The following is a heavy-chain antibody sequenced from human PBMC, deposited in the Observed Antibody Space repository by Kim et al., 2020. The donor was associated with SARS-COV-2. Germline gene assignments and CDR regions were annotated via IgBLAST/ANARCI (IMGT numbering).Heavy chain of an antibody. CDR1: GYTFSNYN. CDR2: MNPNSGDT. CDR3: ARYGDPSLYC. Sequence: ASVKVSCKASGYTFSNYNINWVRQASGQGLEWMGWMNPNSGDTGSAQKFQGRVSMTSDTSTGAAYMELNSLRLDDTAVYYCARYGDPSLYCWGQGTLVSV. D-gene: IGHD7-27*01. J-gene: IGHJ4*02. V-gene: IGHV1-8*01.